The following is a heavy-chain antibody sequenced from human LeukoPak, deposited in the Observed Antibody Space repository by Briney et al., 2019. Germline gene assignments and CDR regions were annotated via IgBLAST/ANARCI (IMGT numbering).Heavy chain of an antibody. J-gene: IGHJ1*01. CDR2: ISYDGSNK. CDR3: ARVSDHCSSTSCYYGVGYFQH. Sequence: GSLRLSCAASGFTFSSYAMHWVRQAPGKGLEWGAVISYDGSNKYYADSVKGRFTISRDNSKNTLYLQMNSLRAEDTAVYYCARVSDHCSSTSCYYGVGYFQHWGQGTLVTVSS. D-gene: IGHD2-2*01. CDR1: GFTFSSYA. V-gene: IGHV3-30*04.